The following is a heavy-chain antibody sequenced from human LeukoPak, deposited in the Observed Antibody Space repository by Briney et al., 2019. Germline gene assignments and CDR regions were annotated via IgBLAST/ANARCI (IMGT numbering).Heavy chain of an antibody. J-gene: IGHJ4*02. Sequence: PSETLSLTCTVSGGSISSSGYYWGWIRQPPGKGLEWIGSMYYSGSTYYNPSLKSRVTISVDTSKNQISLKLSSVTAADTAVYYCARANRYDLYFDYWGQGTLVTVSS. D-gene: IGHD5-12*01. CDR3: ARANRYDLYFDY. CDR1: GGSISSSGYY. V-gene: IGHV4-39*07. CDR2: MYYSGST.